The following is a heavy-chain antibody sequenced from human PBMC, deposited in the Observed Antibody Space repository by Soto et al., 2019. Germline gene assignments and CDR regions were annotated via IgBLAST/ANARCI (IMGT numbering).Heavy chain of an antibody. CDR2: MYSSGDV. CDR3: VKDNLAGGADV. Sequence: VQLVESGGALVQPGGSLRLSCATSGFALRDSAMHWVRQVSGGGLQWVSGMYSSGDVGYAGSVRGRFTMSRDVARNALFLQMSRLTADDTTLYYCVKDNLAGGADVWGQGTTVNVSS. CDR1: GFALRDSA. V-gene: IGHV3-9*01. J-gene: IGHJ6*02. D-gene: IGHD3-10*01.